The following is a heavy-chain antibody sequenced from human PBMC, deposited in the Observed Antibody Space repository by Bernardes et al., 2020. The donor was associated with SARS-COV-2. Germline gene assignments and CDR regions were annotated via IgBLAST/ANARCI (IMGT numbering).Heavy chain of an antibody. CDR2: IYSGGST. D-gene: IGHD6-13*01. J-gene: IGHJ6*03. CDR1: GSTVTSDD. Sequence: GSLRLSCAASGSTVTSDDMTWVRPAPGKGLEWVSVIYSGGSTYYADSVKGRFTISRDNSKNTVYLQMNSLRAEDTAVYYCARADLAAAKKIYHMDVWGKGTTATVSS. V-gene: IGHV3-66*01. CDR3: ARADLAAAKKIYHMDV.